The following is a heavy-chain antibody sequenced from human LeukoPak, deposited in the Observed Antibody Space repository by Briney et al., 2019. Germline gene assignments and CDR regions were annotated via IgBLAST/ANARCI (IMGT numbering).Heavy chain of an antibody. J-gene: IGHJ4*02. CDR1: GYTFTHQW. CDR2: IYPRDSDT. D-gene: IGHD3-10*01. CDR3: ARHSDVIGAI. Sequence: GESLKISCKASGYTFTHQWIGWVRQKSGSGLEWMGIIYPRDSDTRYSPSFQGHVSISADTSINTAYLEWSRLVASDNAIYYCARHSDVIGAIWGQGTLVTVSS. V-gene: IGHV5-51*01.